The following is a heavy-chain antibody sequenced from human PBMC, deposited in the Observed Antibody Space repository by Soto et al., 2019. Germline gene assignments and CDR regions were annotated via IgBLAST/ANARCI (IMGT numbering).Heavy chain of an antibody. J-gene: IGHJ4*02. Sequence: SLSLSCAASGFTFSSYAMSWVRRAPGKGLEWVSGIGGSGSSTFYADSVKGRFTISRDNSKNTLYLQMNSLRAEDTAVYHCAKVSTGYYYYFDSWGRGTLVTVSS. CDR1: GFTFSSYA. V-gene: IGHV3-23*01. D-gene: IGHD3-9*01. CDR2: IGGSGSST. CDR3: AKVSTGYYYYFDS.